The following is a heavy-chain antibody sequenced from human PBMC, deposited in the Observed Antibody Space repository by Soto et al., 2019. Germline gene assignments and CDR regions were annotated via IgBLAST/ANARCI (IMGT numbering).Heavy chain of an antibody. CDR2: IKEDGSEK. D-gene: IGHD3-10*01. V-gene: IGHV3-7*01. CDR3: ARERYYYGSGDY. Sequence: PGGSLRLSCAASGFTFSDHYMDWVRQAPGKGLEWVANIKEDGSEKNYVDSVKGQFTISRDNAKNSLYLQMNSLRAEDTAVYYCARERYYYGSGDYWGQGTLVTVSS. J-gene: IGHJ4*02. CDR1: GFTFSDHY.